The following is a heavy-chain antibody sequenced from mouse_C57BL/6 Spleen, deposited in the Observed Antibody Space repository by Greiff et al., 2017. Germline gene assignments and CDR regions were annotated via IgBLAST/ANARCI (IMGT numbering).Heavy chain of an antibody. Sequence: QVQLKESGPELVKPGASVKISCKASGYAFSSSWMNWVKQRPGKGLEWIGRIYPGDGDTNYNGKFKGKATLTADKSSSTAYMQLSNLTSEDSAVYFCASYINYVYLFAYWGQGTLVTVSA. CDR3: ASYINYVYLFAY. V-gene: IGHV1-82*01. CDR1: GYAFSSSW. J-gene: IGHJ3*01. CDR2: IYPGDGDT. D-gene: IGHD2-5*01.